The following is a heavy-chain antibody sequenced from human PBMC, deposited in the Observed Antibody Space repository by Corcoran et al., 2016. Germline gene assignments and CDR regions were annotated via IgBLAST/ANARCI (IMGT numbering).Heavy chain of an antibody. CDR3: ARDFWYSSSWRDSSLTGMDV. V-gene: IGHV4-39*07. CDR2: IYYSGST. CDR1: GGSISSSSYY. D-gene: IGHD6-13*01. J-gene: IGHJ6*02. Sequence: QLQLQESGPGLVKPSETLSLTCTVSGGSISSSSYYWGWIRQPPGKGLEWIGSIYYSGSTYYNPSLKSRVTISVDTSKNQFSLKLSSVTAADPAVYYWARDFWYSSSWRDSSLTGMDVWGQGTTVTVSS.